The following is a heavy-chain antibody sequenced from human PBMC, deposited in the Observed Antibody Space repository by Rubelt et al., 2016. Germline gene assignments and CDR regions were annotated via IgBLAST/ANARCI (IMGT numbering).Heavy chain of an antibody. D-gene: IGHD6-6*01. J-gene: IGHJ2*01. CDR2: ISAYNGNT. Sequence: QVQLVQSGAEVKKPGASVKVSCKASGYTFTSYGISWVRQAPGQGLEWMGWISAYNGNTNYAQKLQGRGTMTTDTSTSTAYMGLRSLRSDDTAVYYCARDRIRIAARQGWYFDLWGRGTLVTVSS. CDR3: ARDRIRIAARQGWYFDL. CDR1: GYTFTSYG. V-gene: IGHV1-18*01.